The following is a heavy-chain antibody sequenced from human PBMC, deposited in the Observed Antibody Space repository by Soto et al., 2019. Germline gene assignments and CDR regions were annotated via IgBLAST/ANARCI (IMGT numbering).Heavy chain of an antibody. V-gene: IGHV4-34*01. CDR3: ARHEGNGNVWPLDY. D-gene: IGHD2-8*01. CDR1: GGSFSGYY. J-gene: IGHJ4*02. Sequence: SETLSLTCAVYGGSFSGYYWNWIRQSPGKGLEWIGDIHYSGSTYYMPSLRSRVTLSVDTSKNQFSLRLTSVTAEDTAVYYCARHEGNGNVWPLDYWGQGILVTVSS. CDR2: IHYSGST.